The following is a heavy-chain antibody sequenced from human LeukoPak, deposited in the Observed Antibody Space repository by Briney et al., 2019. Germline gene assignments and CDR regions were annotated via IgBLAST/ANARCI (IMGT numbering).Heavy chain of an antibody. CDR3: ARDLAQGGSFNYYYMDV. J-gene: IGHJ6*03. Sequence: NPSETLSLTCTVSGGSISSSSYYWGWIRQPPGKGLEWIGSIYYSGSTYYNPSLKSRVTISVDTSENQFSLKLSSVTAADTAVYYCARDLAQGGSFNYYYMDVWGKGTTVTVSS. CDR2: IYYSGST. CDR1: GGSISSSSYY. D-gene: IGHD1-26*01. V-gene: IGHV4-39*02.